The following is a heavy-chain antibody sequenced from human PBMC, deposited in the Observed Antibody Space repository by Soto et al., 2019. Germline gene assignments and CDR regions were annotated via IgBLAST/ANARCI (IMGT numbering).Heavy chain of an antibody. V-gene: IGHV4-59*01. Sequence: SETLSLTCTVPGGSISSYYWSWIRQPPGKGLEWIGDIYYSGSTNYNPSLKSRVTISVDTSKNQFSLKMSSVTAADTAVYYCARAMYYYDSSGYYYFDYWGQGTLVTVSS. D-gene: IGHD3-22*01. CDR3: ARAMYYYDSSGYYYFDY. CDR1: GGSISSYY. J-gene: IGHJ4*02. CDR2: IYYSGST.